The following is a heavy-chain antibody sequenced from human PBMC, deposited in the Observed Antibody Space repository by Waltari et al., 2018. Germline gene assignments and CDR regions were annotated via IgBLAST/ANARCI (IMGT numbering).Heavy chain of an antibody. J-gene: IGHJ4*02. CDR3: AKNSIRSIAARPDY. V-gene: IGHV3-33*06. Sequence: QVQLVESGGGVVQPGRSLRLSCAASGFTFSSYGMHWVRQAPGKGLEWGEVIWYDGSNKYYADSVKGRFTISRDNSKNTLYLQMNSLRAEDTAVYYCAKNSIRSIAARPDYWGQGTLVTVSS. CDR2: IWYDGSNK. CDR1: GFTFSSYG. D-gene: IGHD6-6*01.